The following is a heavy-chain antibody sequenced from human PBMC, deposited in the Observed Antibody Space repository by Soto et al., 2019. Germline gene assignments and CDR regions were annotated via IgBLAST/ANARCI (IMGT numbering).Heavy chain of an antibody. D-gene: IGHD4-17*01. Sequence: SETLSLTCTVSGGSISSYYWSWIRQPPGKGLEWIGYIYYSGSTNYNPSLKSRVTISVDTSKNQFSLKLSSVTAADTAVYYCARHRPNPPDDYGDYHNWFDPWGQGTLVTVSS. CDR1: GGSISSYY. J-gene: IGHJ5*02. CDR3: ARHRPNPPDDYGDYHNWFDP. CDR2: IYYSGST. V-gene: IGHV4-59*08.